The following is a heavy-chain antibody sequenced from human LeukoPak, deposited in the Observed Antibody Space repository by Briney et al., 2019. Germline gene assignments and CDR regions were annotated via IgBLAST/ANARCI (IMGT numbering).Heavy chain of an antibody. V-gene: IGHV3-74*01. Sequence: GGSLRLSCAASGFTFSSYWMHWVRQAPGKGLVWVSRINSDGSSTSYADSVKGRFTISRDNSKNTLYLQMTSLRAEDTALYYCAKGKGSSGWYDWGQGTLVTVSS. D-gene: IGHD6-19*01. CDR1: GFTFSSYW. CDR2: INSDGSST. J-gene: IGHJ4*02. CDR3: AKGKGSSGWYD.